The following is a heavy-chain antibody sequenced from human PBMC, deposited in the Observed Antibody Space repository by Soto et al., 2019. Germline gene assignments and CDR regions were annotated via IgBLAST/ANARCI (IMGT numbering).Heavy chain of an antibody. D-gene: IGHD2-15*01. CDR3: ARGLNCSRGSCYGKVFYYYYMDV. J-gene: IGHJ6*03. CDR1: GGSFSGYY. Sequence: PSETLSLTCAVYGGSFSGYYWSWIRQPPGKGLEWIGEINHSGSTNYNPSLKSRVTISVDTSKNQFSLKLSSVTAADTAVYYCARGLNCSRGSCYGKVFYYYYMDVCGKGTTVTVSS. CDR2: INHSGST. V-gene: IGHV4-34*01.